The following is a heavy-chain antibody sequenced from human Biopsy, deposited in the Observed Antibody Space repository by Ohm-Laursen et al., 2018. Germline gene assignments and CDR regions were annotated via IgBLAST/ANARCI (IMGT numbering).Heavy chain of an antibody. CDR1: GDSGTTYY. J-gene: IGHJ6*02. D-gene: IGHD4-11*01. V-gene: IGHV4-59*02. Sequence: TLSFTCTGSGDSGTTYYWSWNRQPPGKGLEWIGHIYSSEMTKYNPSPQSRVSISVENSRNQAFLTLSSVLAADTAVYYCARDSGILNYGNFKYYHYYGMDVWGQGTKVTVSS. CDR3: ARDSGILNYGNFKYYHYYGMDV. CDR2: IYSSEMT.